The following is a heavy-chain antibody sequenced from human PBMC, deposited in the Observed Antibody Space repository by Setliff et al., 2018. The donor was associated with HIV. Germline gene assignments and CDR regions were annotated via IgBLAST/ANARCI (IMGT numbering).Heavy chain of an antibody. CDR2: IIPILGVA. D-gene: IGHD3-3*01. CDR1: RSTVNSHT. V-gene: IGHV1-69*02. J-gene: IGHJ6*03. CDR3: VRGVQSPPHYSYYYMDV. Sequence: ASVKVSCKASRSTVNSHTINWVRQAPGQGLDWMGRIIPILGVANYAQRFQGKVTITADKSTSTAYMELTSLRFDDTAMYYCVRGVQSPPHYSYYYMDVWGEGTMVTVS.